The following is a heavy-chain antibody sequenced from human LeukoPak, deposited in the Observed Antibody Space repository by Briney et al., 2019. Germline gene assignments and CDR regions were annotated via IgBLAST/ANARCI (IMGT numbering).Heavy chain of an antibody. J-gene: IGHJ6*03. D-gene: IGHD3-16*01. V-gene: IGHV4-59*01. CDR3: ARTFGSGDYYMDV. CDR1: GGSISSYY. CDR2: IYYSGST. Sequence: SERLSLTCTVAGGSISSYYRSWVRQPPGKGRGWDGYIYYSGSTNYIPSLKSRVTISVDTSKNQFSLKLSSVTAADTAVYYCARTFGSGDYYMDVWGKGTTVTVSS.